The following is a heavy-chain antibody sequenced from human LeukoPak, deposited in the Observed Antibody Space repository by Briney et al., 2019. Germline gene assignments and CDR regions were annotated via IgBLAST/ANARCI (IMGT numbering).Heavy chain of an antibody. CDR1: GGSISSYY. V-gene: IGHV4-59*01. Sequence: PSGTLSLTCTVSGGSISSYYWSWIRQPPGKGLEWIGYIYNSGSTNYNPSLKSRVTISVDTSKKQFSLKLSSVTAADTAVFYCARAPYDSIGSLDYWGQGTLVSVAT. CDR3: ARAPYDSIGSLDY. CDR2: IYNSGST. D-gene: IGHD3-22*01. J-gene: IGHJ4*02.